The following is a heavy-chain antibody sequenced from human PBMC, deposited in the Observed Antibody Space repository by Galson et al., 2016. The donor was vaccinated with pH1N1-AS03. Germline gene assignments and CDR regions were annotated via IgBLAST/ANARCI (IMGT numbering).Heavy chain of an antibody. Sequence: SVKVSCKASGGTFSGNTFTWVRQAPGQGLEWMGGIIPIYGSANYAQKFQGRVTITADKSTNTVYMELMSLKSDDTAVYYCARNNSLYGVSTYCYYGLDVCGQGTAVTVSS. V-gene: IGHV1-69*06. D-gene: IGHD4-17*01. CDR2: IIPIYGSA. J-gene: IGHJ6*02. CDR3: ARNNSLYGVSTYCYYGLDV. CDR1: GGTFSGNT.